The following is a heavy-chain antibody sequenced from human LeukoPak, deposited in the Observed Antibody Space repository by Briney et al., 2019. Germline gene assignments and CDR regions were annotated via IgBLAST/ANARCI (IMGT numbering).Heavy chain of an antibody. J-gene: IGHJ4*02. CDR1: GFTFSNYG. CDR3: AKDKLWGEDYFDY. V-gene: IGHV3-30*02. CDR2: IRYDAITQ. Sequence: GGSLRLSCAASGFTFSNYGMHWVRQAPGKGLKWVAFIRYDAITQYYSDSVKGRFTISRDNSKNTLYLQMNSLRAEDTAIYYCAKDKLWGEDYFDYWGQGTLVTVSS. D-gene: IGHD3-16*01.